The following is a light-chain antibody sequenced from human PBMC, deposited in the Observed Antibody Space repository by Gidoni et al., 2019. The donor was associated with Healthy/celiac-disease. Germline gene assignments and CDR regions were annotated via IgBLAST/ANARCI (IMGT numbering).Light chain of an antibody. V-gene: IGKV3-20*01. Sequence: IVLTQSPGTLSLSPGERATLSCRASQSVSSSYLAWYQKKPGQAPRLLIYGASSRATGIPDRFSGSGSGTDFTLTISRLEPEDFAVYYCQQYGSSPPTTFGQGTRLEIK. CDR1: QSVSSSY. J-gene: IGKJ5*01. CDR2: GAS. CDR3: QQYGSSPPTT.